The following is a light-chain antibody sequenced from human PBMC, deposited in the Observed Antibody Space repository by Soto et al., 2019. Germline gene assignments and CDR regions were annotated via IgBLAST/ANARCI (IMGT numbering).Light chain of an antibody. V-gene: IGKV3-20*01. CDR2: AIS. CDR1: QSVTSYY. Sequence: EIVLTQSPGTLSLSPGESAALSCRASQSVTSYYLVLYRQKPVQAPRLLIYAISSRAAGIPDRFSGSGSGTDFTPTINRLETEDSAVYYCQQHSSSPWTFGQGTRVEV. J-gene: IGKJ1*01. CDR3: QQHSSSPWT.